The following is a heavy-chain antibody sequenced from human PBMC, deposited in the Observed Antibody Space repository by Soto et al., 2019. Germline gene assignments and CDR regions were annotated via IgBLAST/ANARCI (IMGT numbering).Heavy chain of an antibody. Sequence: GASVKFSCKASGYTFTGYYMHWVRQAPGQGLEWMGWINPNSGGTNYAQKFQGRVTMTRDTSISTAYMELSRLRSDDTAVYYCARDRYYDSSAQKGYYFDYWGQGTLVTVSS. D-gene: IGHD3-22*01. CDR3: ARDRYYDSSAQKGYYFDY. CDR2: INPNSGGT. J-gene: IGHJ4*02. V-gene: IGHV1-2*02. CDR1: GYTFTGYY.